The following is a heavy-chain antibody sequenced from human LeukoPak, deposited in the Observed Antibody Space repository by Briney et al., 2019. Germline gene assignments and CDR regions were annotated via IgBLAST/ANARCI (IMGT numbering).Heavy chain of an antibody. D-gene: IGHD5-18*01. CDR3: AKDSQDRGYSYGAPFDY. CDR2: ISGSGGST. Sequence: QPGGSLRLSCAASGFTFSNYWMHWVRQAPGKGLEWVSAISGSGGSTYYADSVKGRFTISRDNSKNTLYLQMNSLRAEDTAVYYCAKDSQDRGYSYGAPFDYWGQGTLVTVSS. J-gene: IGHJ4*02. CDR1: GFTFSNYW. V-gene: IGHV3-23*01.